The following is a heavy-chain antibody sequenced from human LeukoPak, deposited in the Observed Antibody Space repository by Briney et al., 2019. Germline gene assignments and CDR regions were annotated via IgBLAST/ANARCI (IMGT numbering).Heavy chain of an antibody. D-gene: IGHD7-27*01. J-gene: IGHJ4*02. CDR3: ALTGLFDY. CDR2: ISGSSVTI. Sequence: GGSLRLSCAASGFTFSSYSMNWVRQAPGKGPEWVSYISGSSVTIYYADSVKGRFTISRDNAKNSLYLQMNSLRAEDTAVYYCALTGLFDYWGQGTLVTVSS. CDR1: GFTFSSYS. V-gene: IGHV3-48*04.